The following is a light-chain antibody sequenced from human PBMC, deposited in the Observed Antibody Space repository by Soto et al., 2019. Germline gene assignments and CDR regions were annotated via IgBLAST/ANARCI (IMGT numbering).Light chain of an antibody. CDR3: QQYGDSPRT. J-gene: IGKJ5*01. V-gene: IGKV3-20*01. CDR2: SSS. CDR1: QSVSSYF. Sequence: EIVLTQSPGTLSLSPGERATLSCSASQSVSSYFLAWYQQKPGQAPSLLIYSSSTRATGIPDRFSGSGSGTDFTLTISRVEPEDFAVYYCQQYGDSPRTFGQGTRLEIK.